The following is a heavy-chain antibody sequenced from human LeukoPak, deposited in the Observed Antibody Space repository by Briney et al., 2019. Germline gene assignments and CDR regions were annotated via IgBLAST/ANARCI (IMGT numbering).Heavy chain of an antibody. Sequence: ASVKVSCKVSGYTLTELSMHWVRQAPGQGLEWMGWINPNSGGTNYAQKFQGRVTMTRDTSIGTAYMELSRLRSDDTAVYYCARARGKIQLWFATNDAFDIWGQGTMVTVSS. CDR2: INPNSGGT. CDR1: GYTLTELS. D-gene: IGHD5-18*01. CDR3: ARARGKIQLWFATNDAFDI. V-gene: IGHV1-2*02. J-gene: IGHJ3*02.